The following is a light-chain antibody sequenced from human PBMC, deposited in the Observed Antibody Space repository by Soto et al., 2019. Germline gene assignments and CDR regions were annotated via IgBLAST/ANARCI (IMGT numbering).Light chain of an antibody. CDR1: QSVRSNY. Sequence: EIVLTQSPGTLSLSPGERATLSCRASQSVRSNYLAWYQQNPGQSPRPLISGASTRATGIPDRFSGSGSGTDFTLTISRLEPEDFAVYYCQQYGTSPLTFGQGTNLEIK. J-gene: IGKJ2*01. CDR3: QQYGTSPLT. CDR2: GAS. V-gene: IGKV3-20*01.